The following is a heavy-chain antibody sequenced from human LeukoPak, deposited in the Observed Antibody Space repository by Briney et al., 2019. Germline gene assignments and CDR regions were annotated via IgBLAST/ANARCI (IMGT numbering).Heavy chain of an antibody. D-gene: IGHD2-21*02. CDR3: AGAYCGGDCYNEAFDY. Sequence: PSETLSLTCTASGGSISSSSYYWGWIRQPPGKGLEWIGSIYYSGSTYYNPSLKSRVTISVDTSKNQFSLKLSSVTAADTAVYYCAGAYCGGDCYNEAFDYWGQGTLVTVSS. V-gene: IGHV4-39*01. J-gene: IGHJ4*02. CDR1: GGSISSSSYY. CDR2: IYYSGST.